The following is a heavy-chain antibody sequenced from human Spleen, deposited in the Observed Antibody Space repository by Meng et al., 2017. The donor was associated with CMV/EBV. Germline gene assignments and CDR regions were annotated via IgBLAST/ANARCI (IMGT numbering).Heavy chain of an antibody. Sequence: GESLKISCAAAAFNFRRYGMHWVRQAHGKGLEWVAFIGDDGRETYYVDSVKGRFTISRDNSKSMVFLQMNSLRVEDTALYYCARAVAGTLEYFYYWGQGTLVTVSS. V-gene: IGHV3-30*02. D-gene: IGHD6-19*01. CDR3: ARAVAGTLEYFYY. CDR1: AFNFRRYG. J-gene: IGHJ4*02. CDR2: IGDDGRET.